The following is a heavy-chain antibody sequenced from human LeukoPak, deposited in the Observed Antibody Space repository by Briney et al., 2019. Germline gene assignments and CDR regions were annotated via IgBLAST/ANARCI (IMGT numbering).Heavy chain of an antibody. CDR3: ASLRYCSGGSCQ. Sequence: SETLSLTCSVSDDSITMYYWTWIRQPPGKGLEWIGEINHSGSTNYNPSLKSRVTISVDTSKNQFSLKLSSVTAADTAVYYCASLRYCSGGSCQWGQGTLVTVSS. D-gene: IGHD2-15*01. V-gene: IGHV4-34*01. CDR2: INHSGST. J-gene: IGHJ4*02. CDR1: DDSITMYY.